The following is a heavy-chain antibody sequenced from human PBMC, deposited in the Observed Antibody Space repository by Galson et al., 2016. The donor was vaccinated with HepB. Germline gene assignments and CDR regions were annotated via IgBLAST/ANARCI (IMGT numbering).Heavy chain of an antibody. CDR3: ARAPTNTWHDFDY. CDR2: ISAGAAIK. V-gene: IGHV3-30-3*01. Sequence: SLRLSCAASGFTFSDFPMHWVRQTPGTGLEWVAVISAGAAIKTFSDSVKGRFTISRDNSKNTLYLQMDSLRADDTALYYRARAPTNTWHDFDYWGQGILVTVSS. CDR1: GFTFSDFP. J-gene: IGHJ4*02. D-gene: IGHD2-2*01.